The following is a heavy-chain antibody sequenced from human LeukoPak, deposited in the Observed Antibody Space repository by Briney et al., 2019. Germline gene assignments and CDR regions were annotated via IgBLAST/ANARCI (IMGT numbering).Heavy chain of an antibody. CDR2: ITGSSSYI. CDR3: ARDLTVTSTCWFDL. J-gene: IGHJ5*02. CDR1: GFTFSSYE. V-gene: IGHV3-21*06. D-gene: IGHD4-11*01. Sequence: PGGSLRLSCTASGFTFSSYEMNWVRQAPGKGLEWVSSITGSSSYIYYADSVKGRFTISRANAKNSPFQVINNLGAEDEAAYYCARDLTVTSTCWFDLWGQGTLVTVSS.